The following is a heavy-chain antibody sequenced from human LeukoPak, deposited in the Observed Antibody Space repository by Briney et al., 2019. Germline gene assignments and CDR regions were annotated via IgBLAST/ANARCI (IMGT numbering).Heavy chain of an antibody. D-gene: IGHD5-18*01. CDR2: ISGSGGRS. CDR3: AKVNNHGYNDY. CDR1: GFTFTAYP. J-gene: IGHJ4*02. V-gene: IGHV3-23*01. Sequence: PGESLKISCATSGFTFTAYPMAWVRQAPGKGLEWVSSISGSGGRSDYAESVRGRFTISSDSSSNTLYLQMDSLRGDDTAVYYCAKVNNHGYNDYWGQGTLVTVSS.